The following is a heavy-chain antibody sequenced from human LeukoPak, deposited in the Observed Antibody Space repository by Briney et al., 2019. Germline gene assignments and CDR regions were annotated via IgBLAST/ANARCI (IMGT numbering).Heavy chain of an antibody. Sequence: PSETLSLTCTVSGGSISSITYYWGWIRQPPGKGLEWVGHMYYRGNTFYNPSLKSRVTISVDTSKNQFSLKLSSVTAADTAVYYCARGQRGSGAPYYWGQGTLVTVSS. J-gene: IGHJ4*02. CDR1: GGSISSITYY. CDR3: ARGQRGSGAPYY. D-gene: IGHD3-10*01. CDR2: MYYRGNT. V-gene: IGHV4-39*07.